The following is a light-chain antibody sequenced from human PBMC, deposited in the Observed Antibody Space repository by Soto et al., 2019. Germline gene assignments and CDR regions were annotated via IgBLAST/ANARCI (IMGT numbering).Light chain of an antibody. Sequence: QSALTQPASVSGSPGQSITISCTGSSNDIGKYNLVSWYQQHSGSASQLILYEVSGRPSGVPTRFSGSKSGNTASLTISGLQPEDEADYYCCSNVGVYSFIFGGGTKVTVL. V-gene: IGLV2-23*02. CDR2: EVS. CDR3: CSNVGVYSFI. CDR1: SNDIGKYNL. J-gene: IGLJ2*01.